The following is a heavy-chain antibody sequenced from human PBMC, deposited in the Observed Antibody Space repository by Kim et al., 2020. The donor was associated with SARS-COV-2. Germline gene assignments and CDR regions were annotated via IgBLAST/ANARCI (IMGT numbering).Heavy chain of an antibody. V-gene: IGHV4-31*02. CDR3: ASFSSARTYYYGMDV. D-gene: IGHD3-10*01. J-gene: IGHJ6*02. Sequence: PSLKSRVTISVDTSKNQFSLKLSSVTAADTAVYYCASFSSARTYYYGMDVWGQGTTVTVSS.